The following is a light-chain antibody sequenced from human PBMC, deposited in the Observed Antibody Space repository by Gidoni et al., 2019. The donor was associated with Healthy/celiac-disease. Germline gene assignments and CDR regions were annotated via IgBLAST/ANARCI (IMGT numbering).Light chain of an antibody. CDR2: EVS. CDR1: SSDVGSYNL. V-gene: IGLV2-23*02. CDR3: CSYAGSSTFV. J-gene: IGLJ7*01. Sequence: QSALTQPASVSGSPGQSITISCTGTSSDVGSYNLVSWYQQHPGKAPKLMIYEVSKRPSGVSNRFSGSKSGNTASLTISGLQAEDVADYYCCSYAGSSTFVFGGGTQLTVL.